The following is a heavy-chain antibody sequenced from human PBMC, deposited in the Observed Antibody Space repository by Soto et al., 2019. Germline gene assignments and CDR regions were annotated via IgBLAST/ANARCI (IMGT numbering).Heavy chain of an antibody. Sequence: QVQLVQSGAEVKQPGASVKVSCKASGYTFNTYAITWVRQAPGQGLEWMGWISGYNGNTNYAQTLQGRGTMTTDTSTSTAYLELRSLRSDDTAVYYCARTVEYDSIPYYYADFWGQGTLVTVSS. CDR3: ARTVEYDSIPYYYADF. V-gene: IGHV1-18*01. J-gene: IGHJ4*01. CDR2: ISGYNGNT. D-gene: IGHD2-21*01. CDR1: GYTFNTYA.